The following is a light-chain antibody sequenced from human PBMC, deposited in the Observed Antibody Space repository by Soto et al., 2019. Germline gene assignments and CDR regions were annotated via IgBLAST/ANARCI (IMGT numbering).Light chain of an antibody. J-gene: IGKJ4*01. CDR2: DAS. CDR3: QQRSNWLT. CDR1: QSVSSY. Sequence: EIVLTQSPATLSLSPGERATLSCRASQSVSSYLAWYQQKPGQAPRLLIYDASNRATGIPARFSGSGSGTDFTLTISSLEPEDCADYYCQQRSNWLTFGGGTKVEIK. V-gene: IGKV3-11*01.